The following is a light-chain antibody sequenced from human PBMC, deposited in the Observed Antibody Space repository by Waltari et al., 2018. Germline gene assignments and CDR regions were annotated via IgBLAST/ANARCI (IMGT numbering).Light chain of an antibody. CDR3: FSYAGSNTYV. V-gene: IGLV2-8*01. CDR2: EVN. J-gene: IGLJ1*01. Sequence: QSALTQPPSASGSPGQSVTIPCSGTPSAVGAYKYVPWYQYYPGKAPKLILYEVNKRPSGVPDRFYGSRSGSTAFLTVSGLQADDEAVYFCFSYAGSNTYVFGSGTTVTVL. CDR1: PSAVGAYKY.